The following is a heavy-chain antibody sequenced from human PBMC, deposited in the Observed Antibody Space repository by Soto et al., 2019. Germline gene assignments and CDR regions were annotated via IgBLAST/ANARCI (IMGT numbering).Heavy chain of an antibody. V-gene: IGHV1-2*04. CDR2: INPKSGGT. D-gene: IGHD2-21*02. CDR3: ARDLAQTAYVFDL. Sequence: GASVKVSCKASGDTFTGYFMHWVRQAPGQGLEWMGWINPKSGGTNYAQKFQDWVTMTGDTSISTAYMELSSLKSDDTAVYYCARDLAQTAYVFDLWGQGTLVTVSS. J-gene: IGHJ4*02. CDR1: GDTFTGYF.